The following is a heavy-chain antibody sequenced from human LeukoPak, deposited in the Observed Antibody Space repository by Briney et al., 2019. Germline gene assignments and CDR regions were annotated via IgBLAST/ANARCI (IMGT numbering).Heavy chain of an antibody. CDR2: ISPSGSTI. J-gene: IGHJ2*01. CDR3: ARAPPDWACSNSICYTWYFDL. CDR1: GFMFSDYY. V-gene: IGHV3-11*04. Sequence: GGSLRLSRAASGFMFSDYYMSWIRQAPGKGLEGVSYISPSGSTIFYADSVKGRFTISSDNAKNSLFLKMNNLGVEDTAVYYCARAPPDWACSNSICYTWYFDLWGRGTLVTVSS. D-gene: IGHD2-2*02.